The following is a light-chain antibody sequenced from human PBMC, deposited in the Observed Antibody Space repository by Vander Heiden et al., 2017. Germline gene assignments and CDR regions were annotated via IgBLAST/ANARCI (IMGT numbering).Light chain of an antibody. CDR3: QQYNSYWT. V-gene: IGKV1-5*03. J-gene: IGKJ1*01. Sequence: DIQMIQSPSTLSASVGDRVPITCRASQSISSWLAWYQQKPGKAPKLLIYKASSLESGVPPRFSGSGSGTEFTLTISSLQPDDLATYYCQQYNSYWTFGQGTKVEIK. CDR2: KAS. CDR1: QSISSW.